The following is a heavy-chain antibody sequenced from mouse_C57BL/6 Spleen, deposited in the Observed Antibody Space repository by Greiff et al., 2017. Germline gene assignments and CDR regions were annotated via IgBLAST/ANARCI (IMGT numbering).Heavy chain of an antibody. D-gene: IGHD2-2*01. CDR3: ARENYYYGYDGWFAY. CDR1: GYAFSSSW. J-gene: IGHJ3*01. CDR2: IYPGDGDT. Sequence: QVQLQQSGPELVKPGASVKISCKASGYAFSSSWMHWVKQRPGKGLAWIGRIYPGDGDTNYNGKFKGKATLTADKSSSTAYMQLSSLTSEDSAVYFCARENYYYGYDGWFAYWGQGTLVTVSA. V-gene: IGHV1-82*01.